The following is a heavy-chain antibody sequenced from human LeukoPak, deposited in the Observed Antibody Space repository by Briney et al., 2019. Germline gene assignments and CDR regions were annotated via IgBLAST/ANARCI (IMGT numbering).Heavy chain of an antibody. CDR3: ARNLGSQQFDY. Sequence: GGSLRLSCAVSGFSIRSSWIDGVRQAPGKGLEWVANINRDGSIKNFVDSVKGRFTISRDNTKNSLYLEINSLRAEDTAVYYCARNLGSQQFDYWGQGTLVTVSS. CDR1: GFSIRSSW. J-gene: IGHJ4*02. V-gene: IGHV3-7*01. D-gene: IGHD3-16*01. CDR2: INRDGSIK.